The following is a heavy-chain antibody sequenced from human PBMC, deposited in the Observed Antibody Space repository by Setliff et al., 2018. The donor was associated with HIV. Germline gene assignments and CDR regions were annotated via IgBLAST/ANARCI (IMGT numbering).Heavy chain of an antibody. CDR1: GYTFTSYY. Sequence: ASVKVSCKSSGYTFTSYYIHWVRQAPGQGLEWMGIINPSCGSTSYAQKFQGRVTMTEDTSTDTAYMELSSLRSEDTAFYYCTTDGSYDILTGPTPGAFYIWGQGTMVTVSS. CDR2: INPSCGST. J-gene: IGHJ3*02. D-gene: IGHD3-9*01. CDR3: TTDGSYDILTGPTPGAFYI. V-gene: IGHV1-46*01.